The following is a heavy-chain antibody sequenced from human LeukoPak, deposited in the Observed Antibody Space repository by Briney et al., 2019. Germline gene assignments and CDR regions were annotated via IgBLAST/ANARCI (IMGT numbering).Heavy chain of an antibody. D-gene: IGHD3-22*01. CDR2: INPNSGGT. CDR1: GYTFTYRY. CDR3: ARAGIPNYYDSSGYYWDFDY. V-gene: IGHV1-2*02. Sequence: ASVKVSCKASGYTFTYRYLHWVRQAPGQALEWMGWINPNSGGTNYAQKFQGRVTMTRNTSISTAYMELSRLRSDDTAVYYCARAGIPNYYDSSGYYWDFDYWGQGTLVTVSS. J-gene: IGHJ4*02.